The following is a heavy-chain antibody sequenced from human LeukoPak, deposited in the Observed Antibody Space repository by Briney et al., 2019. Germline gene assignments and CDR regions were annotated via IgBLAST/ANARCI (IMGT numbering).Heavy chain of an antibody. Sequence: PGGSLRLSCAASGFTFSSYDMHWVRQATGKGLEWVSAIGTAGDTYYPGSVKGRFTISRENAKNSLYLQMNSLRAGDTAVYYCARAGGGDYVGPLDYWGQGTLVTVSS. CDR2: IGTAGDT. V-gene: IGHV3-13*01. CDR1: GFTFSSYD. J-gene: IGHJ4*02. CDR3: ARAGGGDYVGPLDY. D-gene: IGHD4-17*01.